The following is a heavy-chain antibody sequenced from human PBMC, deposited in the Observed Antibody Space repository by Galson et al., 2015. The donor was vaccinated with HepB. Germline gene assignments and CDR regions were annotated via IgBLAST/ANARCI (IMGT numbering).Heavy chain of an antibody. CDR2: IIPIFGTA. J-gene: IGHJ4*02. CDR1: GGTFSSYA. Sequence: SVKVSCKASGGTFSSYAISWVRQAPGQGLEWMGGIIPIFGTANYAQKFQGRVTITADESTSTAYMELSSLSSEDTAVYYCAREVDSPSPAARLGYWGQGTLVTVSS. V-gene: IGHV1-69*13. D-gene: IGHD6-6*01. CDR3: AREVDSPSPAARLGY.